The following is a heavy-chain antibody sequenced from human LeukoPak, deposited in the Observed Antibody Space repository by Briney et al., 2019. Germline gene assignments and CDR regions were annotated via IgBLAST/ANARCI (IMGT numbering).Heavy chain of an antibody. Sequence: SETLSLTCTVSSHSMSTVDYSWSWIRQPPGKGLEWIGYINNRGTSHNPFLKSRVAISVDTSKNQFSLKLTSVTAADTAVYYCAAGGHYYDSSGYYYFQDWGQGSLVTVSS. CDR2: INNRGT. V-gene: IGHV4-30-4*01. CDR1: SHSMSTVDYS. J-gene: IGHJ4*02. D-gene: IGHD3-22*01. CDR3: AAGGHYYDSSGYYYFQD.